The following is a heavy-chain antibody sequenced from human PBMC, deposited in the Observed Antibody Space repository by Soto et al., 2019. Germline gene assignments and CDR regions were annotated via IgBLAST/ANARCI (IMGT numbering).Heavy chain of an antibody. CDR1: GFTFSDYP. CDR3: ARDFIVGAPDYFDY. CDR2: ISYDGRVK. D-gene: IGHD1-26*01. V-gene: IGHV3-30*04. Sequence: QVQLVESGGGVVQPGRSLSLSCAASGFTFSDYPMHWVRQAPGKGLEWVAVISYDGRVKYYVDSVKGRFTISRDDSKNTLYLQMTRLRVDDPAVYYCARDFIVGAPDYFDYWGQGTLVTVSS. J-gene: IGHJ4*02.